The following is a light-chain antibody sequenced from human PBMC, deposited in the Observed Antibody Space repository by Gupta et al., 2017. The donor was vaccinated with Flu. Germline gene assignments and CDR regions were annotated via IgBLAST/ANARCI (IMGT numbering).Light chain of an antibody. CDR1: ESVSSDR. Sequence: EIVLTQSPGTLSLSPGERATLSCRASESVSSDRFAWYKQRPGQAPRRLIYCSSNRASYTPDRFSGSGSGTDFTLTISRLEPEDYAVYYCQQYVNSPETFGQGTKVEIK. J-gene: IGKJ1*01. V-gene: IGKV3-20*01. CDR2: CSS. CDR3: QQYVNSPET.